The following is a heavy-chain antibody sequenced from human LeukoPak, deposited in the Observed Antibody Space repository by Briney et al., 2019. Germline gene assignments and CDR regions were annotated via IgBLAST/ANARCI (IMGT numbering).Heavy chain of an antibody. V-gene: IGHV1-69*13. J-gene: IGHJ3*02. D-gene: IGHD4-23*01. CDR1: GGTFSSYA. CDR3: ARDRDYGGPNDAFDI. CDR2: IIPIFGTA. Sequence: SVKVPCKASGGTFSSYAISWVRQAPGQGLEWMGGIIPIFGTANYAQKFQGRVTITADESTSTAYMELSSLRSEDTAVYYCARDRDYGGPNDAFDIWGQGTMVTVSS.